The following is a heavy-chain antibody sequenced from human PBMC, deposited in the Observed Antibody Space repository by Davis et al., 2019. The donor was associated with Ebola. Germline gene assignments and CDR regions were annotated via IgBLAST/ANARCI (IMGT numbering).Heavy chain of an antibody. V-gene: IGHV1-8*01. D-gene: IGHD7-27*01. CDR2: VNPRSGDK. J-gene: IGHJ4*02. Sequence: ASVKVSCKASGYTFVDYDINWVRQSTGQGLEWMGWVNPRSGDKGYAQNFQGRITITSDTSTSTVYMEVSSLRSEDTAVYYCARDHNWGPDYWGQGTLVTVSS. CDR1: GYTFVDYD. CDR3: ARDHNWGPDY.